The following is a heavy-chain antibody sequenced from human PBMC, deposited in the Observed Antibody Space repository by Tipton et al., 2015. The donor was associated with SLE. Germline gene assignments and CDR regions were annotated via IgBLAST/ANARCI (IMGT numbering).Heavy chain of an antibody. Sequence: TLSLTCAVYGGSFSGYYWSWIRQPPGKGLEWIGEINHSGSTNYNPSLKSRVTISVDTSKNQFSLKLSSVTAADTAMYYCASMIAAAGDDAFDIWGQGTMVTVSS. D-gene: IGHD6-13*01. CDR2: INHSGST. CDR3: ASMIAAAGDDAFDI. CDR1: GGSFSGYY. J-gene: IGHJ3*02. V-gene: IGHV4-34*01.